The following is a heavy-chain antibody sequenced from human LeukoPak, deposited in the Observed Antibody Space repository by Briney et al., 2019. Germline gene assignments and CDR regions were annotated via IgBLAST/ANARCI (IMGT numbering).Heavy chain of an antibody. V-gene: IGHV3-48*02. D-gene: IGHD6-19*01. Sequence: GGSLRLSCAASGFTFSSYAMSWVRQAPGKRLEWVSYISSSSSTIYYADSVKGRFTISRDNAKNSLYLQMNSLRDEDTAMYYCARDYRSTSGWTVDYWGQGALVTVSS. J-gene: IGHJ4*02. CDR1: GFTFSSYA. CDR2: ISSSSSTI. CDR3: ARDYRSTSGWTVDY.